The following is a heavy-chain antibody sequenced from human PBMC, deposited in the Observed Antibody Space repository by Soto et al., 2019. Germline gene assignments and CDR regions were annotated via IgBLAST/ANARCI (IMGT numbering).Heavy chain of an antibody. CDR2: ISAYNGNT. CDR1: GYTFTSYG. CDR3: ARVRNVDRNYCGMDV. Sequence: ASVKVSCKASGYTFTSYGISWVRQAPGQGLEWMGWISAYNGNTNYAQKLQGRVTMTTDTSTSTAYMELRSLRSDDTAVYYCARVRNVDRNYCGMDVWGQGTTVTVSS. D-gene: IGHD5-12*01. V-gene: IGHV1-18*01. J-gene: IGHJ6*02.